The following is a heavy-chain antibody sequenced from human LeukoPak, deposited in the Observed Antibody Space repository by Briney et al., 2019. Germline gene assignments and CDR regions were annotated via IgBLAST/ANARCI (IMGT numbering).Heavy chain of an antibody. CDR2: ISSSSSTI. Sequence: GGSLRLSCAASGFTFSSYWMSWVRQAPGKGLEWVSYISSSSSTIYYADSVKGRFTISRDNAKNSLYLQMDSLRAEDTAVYYCASLDAFDIWGQGTMVTVSS. J-gene: IGHJ3*02. CDR1: GFTFSSYW. CDR3: ASLDAFDI. V-gene: IGHV3-48*01.